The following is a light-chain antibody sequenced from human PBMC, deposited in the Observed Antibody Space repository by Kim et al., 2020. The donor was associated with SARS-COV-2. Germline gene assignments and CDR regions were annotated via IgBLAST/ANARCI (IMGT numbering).Light chain of an antibody. CDR2: LNSDGSH. V-gene: IGLV4-69*01. J-gene: IGLJ3*02. CDR1: SGHSTYA. Sequence: QLVLTQSPSASASLGASVKLTCTLSSGHSTYAIAWHQQQPEKGPRYLMTLNSDGSHIKGDGIPDRFSGSSSGAERYLTISSLQSEDEADYYCQTWGTGFWVFGGGTKVTVL. CDR3: QTWGTGFWV.